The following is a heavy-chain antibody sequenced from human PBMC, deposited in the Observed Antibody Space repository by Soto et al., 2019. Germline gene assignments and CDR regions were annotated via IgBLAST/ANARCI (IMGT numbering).Heavy chain of an antibody. CDR3: ARARYSSSWDPSAGYYYYGMDV. D-gene: IGHD6-13*01. V-gene: IGHV1-69*13. Sequence: GASVKVSCKASGGTFSSYAISWVRQAPGQGLEWMGGIIPIFGTANYAQKFQGRVTITAVESTSTAYMELSSLRSEDTAVYYCARARYSSSWDPSAGYYYYGMDVWGQGTTVTVSS. CDR2: IIPIFGTA. CDR1: GGTFSSYA. J-gene: IGHJ6*02.